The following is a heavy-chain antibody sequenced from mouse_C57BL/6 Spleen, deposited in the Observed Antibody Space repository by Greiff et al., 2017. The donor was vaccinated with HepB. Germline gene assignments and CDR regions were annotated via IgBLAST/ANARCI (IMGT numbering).Heavy chain of an antibody. CDR1: GYTFTSYW. CDR3: ARGGSSYYYFDY. V-gene: IGHV1-55*01. J-gene: IGHJ2*01. CDR2: IYPGSGST. Sequence: VQLQQPGAELVKPGASVKMSCKASGYTFTSYWITWVKQRPGQGLEWIGDIYPGSGSTNYNEKFKSKATLTVDTSSSTAYMQLSSLTSEDSAVYYCARGGSSYYYFDYWGQGTTLTVSS. D-gene: IGHD1-1*01.